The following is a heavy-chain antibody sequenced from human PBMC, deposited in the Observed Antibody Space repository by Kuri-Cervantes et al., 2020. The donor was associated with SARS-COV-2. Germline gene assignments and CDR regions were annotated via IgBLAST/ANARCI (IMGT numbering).Heavy chain of an antibody. CDR1: GFTFSSYA. CDR2: ISGSGGST. Sequence: GESLKISCAASGFTFSSYAMSWVRQAPGKGLEWVSAISGSGGSTYYADSVKGRFTISRGNSKNTLYLQMNSLRAEDTAVYYCARGPYSSSTFDYWGQGTLVTVSS. J-gene: IGHJ4*02. D-gene: IGHD6-6*01. V-gene: IGHV3-23*01. CDR3: ARGPYSSSTFDY.